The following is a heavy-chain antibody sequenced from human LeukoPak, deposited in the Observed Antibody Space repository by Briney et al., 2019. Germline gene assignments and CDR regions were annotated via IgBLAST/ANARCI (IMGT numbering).Heavy chain of an antibody. D-gene: IGHD3-10*01. CDR3: ARYGSGSYYSYYYYYMDV. V-gene: IGHV1-18*01. J-gene: IGHJ6*03. CDR2: ISAYNGNT. CDR1: GYTFTSYG. Sequence: ASVKVSCKASGYTFTSYGISWVRQAPGQGLEWMGLISAYNGNTNNAQKLQGRVTMTTDTSTSTAYMELRSLRSDDTAVYYCARYGSGSYYSYYYYYMDVWGKGTPVTVSS.